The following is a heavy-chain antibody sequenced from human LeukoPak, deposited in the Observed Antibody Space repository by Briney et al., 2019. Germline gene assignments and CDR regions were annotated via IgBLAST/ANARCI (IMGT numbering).Heavy chain of an antibody. CDR3: AKPATYDFWSGTRFDY. CDR2: ISGSGGST. D-gene: IGHD3-3*01. CDR1: GFTFSNYA. J-gene: IGHJ4*02. V-gene: IGHV3-23*01. Sequence: GGSLRLSCAASGFTFSNYAINWVRQAPGKGLEWVSAISGSGGSTYYADSVKGRFTISRDNSKNTLYLQMNSLRVEDTAVYYCAKPATYDFWSGTRFDYWGQGTLVTVSS.